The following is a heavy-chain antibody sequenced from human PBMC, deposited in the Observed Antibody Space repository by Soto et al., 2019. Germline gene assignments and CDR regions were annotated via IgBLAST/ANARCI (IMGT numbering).Heavy chain of an antibody. V-gene: IGHV3-23*01. CDR3: VRDKLPREYYYGMDV. CDR1: GFTFGSYA. D-gene: IGHD2-15*01. Sequence: GGSLRLSCAASGFTFGSYAMSWVRQAPGKGLEWVSAISGSGGSTYYADSVKGRFTISRDNSKNTLYLQMNSLRAEDTALYYCVRDKLPREYYYGMDVWGQGTTVTVSS. J-gene: IGHJ6*02. CDR2: ISGSGGST.